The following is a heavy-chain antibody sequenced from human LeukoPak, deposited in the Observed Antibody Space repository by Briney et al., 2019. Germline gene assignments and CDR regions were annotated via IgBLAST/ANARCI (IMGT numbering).Heavy chain of an antibody. D-gene: IGHD5-24*01. CDR3: ARDEGMATVDY. CDR2: ISSSGSTI. Sequence: GRSLRLSCAASGFTFSRYALHWVRQAPGKGLEWVSYISSSGSTIYYADSVKGRFTIPRDNAKNSLSLQMDSLRAEDTAVYYCARDEGMATVDYWGQGTLVTVSS. CDR1: GFTFSRYA. V-gene: IGHV3-48*03. J-gene: IGHJ4*02.